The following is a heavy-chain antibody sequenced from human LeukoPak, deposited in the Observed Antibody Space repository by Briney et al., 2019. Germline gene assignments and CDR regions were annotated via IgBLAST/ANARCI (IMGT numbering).Heavy chain of an antibody. V-gene: IGHV4-59*01. J-gene: IGHJ4*02. CDR1: GGSISSYY. Sequence: SETLSLTCTVSGGSISSYYWSWIRQPPGKGLEWIGYIYYSGTTKYNPSLKSRVTISVDTSKNQVSLKLSSVTAADTAVYYCARDVLAYCGGDCYSGYFDYWGQGTLVTVSS. D-gene: IGHD2-21*02. CDR3: ARDVLAYCGGDCYSGYFDY. CDR2: IYYSGTT.